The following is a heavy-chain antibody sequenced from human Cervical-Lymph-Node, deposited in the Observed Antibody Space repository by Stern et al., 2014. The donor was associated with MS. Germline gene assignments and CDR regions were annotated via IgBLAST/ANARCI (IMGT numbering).Heavy chain of an antibody. CDR1: GASMYNNY. CDR3: ARHTHRTQMNMVRGRLVEDFYYYGMDV. J-gene: IGHJ6*02. Sequence: QLQLQESGPGLVKPSETLSLTCSVSGASMYNNYWSWVRQSPGKGLEWIGDISYSGTTNYNPFLRGRVITSIATSKNQFSLMLYSVTAADTAVYYCARHTHRTQMNMVRGRLVEDFYYYGMDVWGQGTTVTVSS. D-gene: IGHD3-10*01. CDR2: ISYSGTT. V-gene: IGHV4-59*01.